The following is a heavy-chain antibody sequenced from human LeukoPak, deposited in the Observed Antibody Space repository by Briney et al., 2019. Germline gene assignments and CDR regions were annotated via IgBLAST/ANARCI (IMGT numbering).Heavy chain of an antibody. V-gene: IGHV4-39*07. Sequence: PSETLSLTCTVSGASKTRGSYDWGWIRQPPGKGLEWIGTILYRGTTFYNPSLKSRVTMSVDTSQNQFSLKLSSVTAADTALYYCARVWDSGWTRGETWFDPWGQGTLVTVSS. CDR1: GASKTRGSYD. D-gene: IGHD6-19*01. J-gene: IGHJ5*02. CDR3: ARVWDSGWTRGETWFDP. CDR2: ILYRGTT.